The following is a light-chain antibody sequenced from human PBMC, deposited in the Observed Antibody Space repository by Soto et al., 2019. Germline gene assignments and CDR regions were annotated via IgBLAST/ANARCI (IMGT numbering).Light chain of an antibody. CDR3: AAWDDSLNGFYV. CDR1: NSNTGIHT. V-gene: IGLV1-44*01. J-gene: IGLJ1*01. CDR2: SNN. Sequence: QSVLTQPPSASGTPGQRVTMSCSGGNSNTGIHTVNWYQHLPGTAPTLLIFSNNQRPSGVPARFSGSKSGTSASLAISGLQSGDEGDYYCAAWDDSLNGFYVFGTGTKVTVL.